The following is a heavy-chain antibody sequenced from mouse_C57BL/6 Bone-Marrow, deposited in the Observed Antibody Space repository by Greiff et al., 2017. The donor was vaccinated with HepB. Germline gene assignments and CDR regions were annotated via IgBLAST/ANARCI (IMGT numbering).Heavy chain of an antibody. CDR2: INPYNGGT. CDR3: ARGATVVATRAWFAY. V-gene: IGHV1-19*01. D-gene: IGHD1-1*01. Sequence: EVQLQESGPVLVKPGASVKMSCKASGYTFTDYYMNWVKQSHGKSLEWIGVINPYNGGTSYNQKFKGKATLTVDKSSSTAYMELNSLTSEDSAVYYCARGATVVATRAWFAYWGQGTLVTVSA. CDR1: GYTFTDYY. J-gene: IGHJ3*01.